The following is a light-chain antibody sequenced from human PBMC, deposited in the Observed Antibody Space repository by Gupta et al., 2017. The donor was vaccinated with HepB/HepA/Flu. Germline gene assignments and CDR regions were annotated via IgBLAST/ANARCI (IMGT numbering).Light chain of an antibody. CDR1: SSDVGGYNF. CDR3: SSYAGGKYV. Sequence: QSALTPPPSASGSPGQSVTISCTGTSSDVGGYNFVSWYQQRPGKAPKLMIYEVNMRPSGVPDRFSGSKSGNTASLTVSGLQADDEADYYCSSYAGGKYVFGTGTKVTVL. CDR2: EVN. J-gene: IGLJ1*01. V-gene: IGLV2-8*01.